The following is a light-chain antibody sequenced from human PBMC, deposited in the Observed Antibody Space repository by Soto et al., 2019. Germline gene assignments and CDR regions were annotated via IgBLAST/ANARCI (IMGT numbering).Light chain of an antibody. J-gene: IGKJ4*01. CDR1: QSVLYSSNNKNY. V-gene: IGKV4-1*01. CDR2: WAS. CDR3: QQYYTTPSPT. Sequence: DIVMTQSPDSLAVSLGERATINCKSSQSVLYSSNNKNYLAWYQQKPGQPPRLLIYWASTRESGFTDRFSGSGSETDFTLTISSLHAEDVAVYHCQQYYTTPSPTFGGGTKVEIK.